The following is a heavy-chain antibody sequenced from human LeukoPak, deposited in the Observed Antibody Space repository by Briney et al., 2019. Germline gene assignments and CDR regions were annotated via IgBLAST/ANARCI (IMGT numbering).Heavy chain of an antibody. CDR3: ARGDTVMMGSFGY. J-gene: IGHJ4*02. Sequence: PSETLSLTCTVSNGSISSSTYYWAWIRQPPGKGLEWIGSVYYSGTTYYNPSLKNRLTISVDASTSQFSLKLSSVTAADTAVYYCARGDTVMMGSFGYWGQGTLVTVSS. D-gene: IGHD5-18*01. CDR1: NGSISSSTYY. V-gene: IGHV4-39*07. CDR2: VYYSGTT.